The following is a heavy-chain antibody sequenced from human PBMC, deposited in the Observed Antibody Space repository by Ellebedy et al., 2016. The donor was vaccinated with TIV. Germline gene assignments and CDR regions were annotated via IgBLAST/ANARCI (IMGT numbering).Heavy chain of an antibody. J-gene: IGHJ6*02. CDR2: SSSDGRST. CDR1: GFTFCNYW. CDR3: ARVEVGRSSHHNGRDV. V-gene: IGHV3-74*01. Sequence: GESLKISCAASGFTFCNYWMHWVRQSPGKGLVWVSRSSSDGRSTRYADSVKGRFTISRDNATNTLYLKMNILRAEDTAVYYCARVEVGRSSHHNGRDVWGQGTTVTVSS. D-gene: IGHD1-26*01.